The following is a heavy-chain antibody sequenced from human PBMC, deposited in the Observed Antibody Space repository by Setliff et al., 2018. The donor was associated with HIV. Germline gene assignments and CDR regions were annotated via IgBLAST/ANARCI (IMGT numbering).Heavy chain of an antibody. CDR3: ARQYSSGSRLDY. V-gene: IGHV1-18*01. CDR2: INTYNGNT. D-gene: IGHD6-19*01. Sequence: GASVKVSCKASGYTFTSYGISWVRQAPGQGLEWMGWINTYNGNTNYEQKLQGRVIMTTDTSTSTVYMEMRSLRSDDTAVYYCARQYSSGSRLDYWGQGTLVTVSS. J-gene: IGHJ4*02. CDR1: GYTFTSYG.